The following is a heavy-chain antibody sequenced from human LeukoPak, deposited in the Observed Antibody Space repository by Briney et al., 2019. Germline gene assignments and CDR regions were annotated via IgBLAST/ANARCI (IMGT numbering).Heavy chain of an antibody. CDR1: GYTFISYG. V-gene: IGHV7-4-1*02. J-gene: IGHJ6*02. CDR3: ARDREWLWGRLYGMDV. CDR2: INTNTGNP. D-gene: IGHD6-19*01. Sequence: GASVKVSCKASGYTFISYGISWVRQAPGQGLEWMGWINTNTGNPTYAQGFTGRFVFSLDTSVSTAYLQISSLKAEDTAVYYCARDREWLWGRLYGMDVWGQGTTVTVSS.